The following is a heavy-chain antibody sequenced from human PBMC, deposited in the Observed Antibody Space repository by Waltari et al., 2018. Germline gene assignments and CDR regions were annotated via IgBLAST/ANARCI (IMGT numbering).Heavy chain of an antibody. D-gene: IGHD2-15*01. Sequence: QVQLVQSGTEVKKPGASGRVSCKASGYTFIDHYIHWVRQAPGQGLEWMGWMNPNSGGTNDAQKFQGRVTMTRDTSTSTAYMELTRMTSDDTAIYYGARDGGFDFWGQGSLVTVSS. V-gene: IGHV1-2*02. CDR3: ARDGGFDF. J-gene: IGHJ4*02. CDR2: MNPNSGGT. CDR1: GYTFIDHY.